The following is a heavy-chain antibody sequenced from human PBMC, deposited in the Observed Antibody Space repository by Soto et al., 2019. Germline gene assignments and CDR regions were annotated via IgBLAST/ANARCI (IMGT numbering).Heavy chain of an antibody. J-gene: IGHJ4*02. CDR2: ISGGGGSA. D-gene: IGHD1-26*01. V-gene: IGHV3-23*01. Sequence: GGSLRLSCAASGFTFTSYAMTWVRQAPGKGLEWVSGISGGGGSAYYADSVRGRFTISRDNSKNTLYLQMNSLRAEDTAIYYCERDPVIVGALGQIDYWGQGTLATVSS. CDR1: GFTFTSYA. CDR3: ERDPVIVGALGQIDY.